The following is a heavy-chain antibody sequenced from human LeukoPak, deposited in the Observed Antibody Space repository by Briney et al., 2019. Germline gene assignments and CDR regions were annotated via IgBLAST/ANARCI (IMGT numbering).Heavy chain of an antibody. Sequence: GGSLRLSCAASGFTFSSYAMSWVRQAPGKGLEWVSAISGSGGSTYYADSVKGRFTISKDNSKNTLYLQMNSLRAEDTAVYYCAKAPDIVATGGRDYWGQGTLVTVSS. J-gene: IGHJ4*02. CDR1: GFTFSSYA. V-gene: IGHV3-23*01. CDR2: ISGSGGST. D-gene: IGHD5-12*01. CDR3: AKAPDIVATGGRDY.